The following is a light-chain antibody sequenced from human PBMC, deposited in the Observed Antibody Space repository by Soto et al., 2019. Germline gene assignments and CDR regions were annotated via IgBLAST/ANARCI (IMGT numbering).Light chain of an antibody. CDR3: SSYTSSSTLV. CDR1: SSDVGSYNR. Sequence: QSALTQPPSVSGSPGQSVTISCTGTSSDVGSYNRVSWYQQPPGTAPKLMIFEVSNRPSGVPDRFSASKSGNTASLTISGLQAEDEADYYCSSYTSSSTLVFGGGTKLT. V-gene: IGLV2-18*02. J-gene: IGLJ2*01. CDR2: EVS.